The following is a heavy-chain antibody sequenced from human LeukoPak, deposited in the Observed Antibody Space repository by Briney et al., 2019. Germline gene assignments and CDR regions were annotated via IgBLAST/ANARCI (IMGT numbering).Heavy chain of an antibody. D-gene: IGHD1-26*01. J-gene: IGHJ4*02. CDR3: ARAQRQGIVDH. V-gene: IGHV3-13*01. Sequence: PGESLRLSCAASGFTFSMYDMHWVRQARGKGLEWVSAIGTAGDTYYAGSVKGRFTISRENAKNSLYLQMNTLKPEDTALYYCARAQRQGIVDHWGLGTLVTVSS. CDR1: GFTFSMYD. CDR2: IGTAGDT.